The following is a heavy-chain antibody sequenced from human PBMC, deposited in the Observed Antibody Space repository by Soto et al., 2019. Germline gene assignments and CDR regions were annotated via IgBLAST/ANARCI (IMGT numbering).Heavy chain of an antibody. V-gene: IGHV4-34*01. CDR3: ARAPLRSGNDY. Sequence: QVQLQQWGAGLLKPSETLSLTCAVYGGSFSGYYWSWIRQPPGKGLEWIGEINHSGSTNYNPSLKSRATISVDTSKNQFSLKLSSVTAADTAVYYCARAPLRSGNDYWGQGTLVTVSS. CDR2: INHSGST. J-gene: IGHJ4*02. D-gene: IGHD3-16*01. CDR1: GGSFSGYY.